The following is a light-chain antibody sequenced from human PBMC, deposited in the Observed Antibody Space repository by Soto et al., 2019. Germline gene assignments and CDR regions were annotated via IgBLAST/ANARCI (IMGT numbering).Light chain of an antibody. Sequence: QTVVTQEPSLTVSPGGTVTLTCASSTGAVTSGYYPNWFQQKPGQAPRALIYSTNSKYSWTPARFSGSLLGGKAALTLSGVQPEDEAEYYCLLYYGGAQLVFGGGTKLTVL. V-gene: IGLV7-43*01. J-gene: IGLJ2*01. CDR3: LLYYGGAQLV. CDR2: STN. CDR1: TGAVTSGYY.